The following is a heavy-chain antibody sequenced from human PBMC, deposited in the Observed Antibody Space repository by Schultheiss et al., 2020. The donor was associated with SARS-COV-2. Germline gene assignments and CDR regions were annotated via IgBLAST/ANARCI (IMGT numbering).Heavy chain of an antibody. J-gene: IGHJ4*02. CDR1: GYTFTSYY. CDR2: INPSGGST. D-gene: IGHD2-21*02. V-gene: IGHV1-46*01. Sequence: ASVKVSCKASGYTFTSYYMLWVRQAPGQGLEWMGIINPSGGSTSYAQKFQGRVTMTRDTSTSTVYMELSSLRSEDTAVYYCARFVVVTAMGHHYFDYWGQGTLVTVSS. CDR3: ARFVVVTAMGHHYFDY.